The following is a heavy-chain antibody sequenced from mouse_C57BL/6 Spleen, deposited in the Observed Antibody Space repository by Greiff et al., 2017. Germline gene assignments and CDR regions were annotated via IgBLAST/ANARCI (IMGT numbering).Heavy chain of an antibody. CDR2: IRSGGSYT. V-gene: IGHV5-6*02. D-gene: IGHD1-1*01. CDR1: GFTFSSYG. CDR3: ASFITTVVRYAIDY. J-gene: IGHJ4*01. Sequence: DVMLVESGGDLVKPGGSLKLSCAASGFTFSSYGMSWVRQTPDKRLEWVATIRSGGSYTYYPDSVKGRFTISRDNAKNTLYLQMSSLKSEDTAMYYCASFITTVVRYAIDYWGQGTSVTVSS.